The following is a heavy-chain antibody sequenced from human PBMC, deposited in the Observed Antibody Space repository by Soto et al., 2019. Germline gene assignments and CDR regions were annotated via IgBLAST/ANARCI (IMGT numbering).Heavy chain of an antibody. V-gene: IGHV4-61*01. J-gene: IGHJ6*02. D-gene: IGHD2-15*01. CDR1: GFSVSSGSYY. Sequence: SETLSLTCTASGFSVSSGSYYWCCIRQPPGKGLEWIGYIYYSGSTNYNPSLKSRVTISVDTSKNQFSLKLSSVTAADTAVYYCARDPAYCSGGSCYSMGIGSYYGMDVWGQGTTVTVSS. CDR2: IYYSGST. CDR3: ARDPAYCSGGSCYSMGIGSYYGMDV.